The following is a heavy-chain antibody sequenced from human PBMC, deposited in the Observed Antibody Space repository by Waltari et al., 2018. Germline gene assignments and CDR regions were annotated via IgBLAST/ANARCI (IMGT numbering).Heavy chain of an antibody. CDR2: IYYSGRT. Sequence: QLQLQESGPGLVKPSETLSLTCTVSGGSISSSSYYWGWIRQPPVKGLEWIGSIYYSGRTYYNPSLKSRVTISVDTSKNQFSLKLSSVTAADTAVYYCARRFDDYGDYRTSYYFDYWGQGTLVTVSS. V-gene: IGHV4-39*07. D-gene: IGHD4-17*01. CDR1: GGSISSSSYY. J-gene: IGHJ4*02. CDR3: ARRFDDYGDYRTSYYFDY.